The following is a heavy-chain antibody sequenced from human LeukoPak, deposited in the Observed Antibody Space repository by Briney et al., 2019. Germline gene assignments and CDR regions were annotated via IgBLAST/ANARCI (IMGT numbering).Heavy chain of an antibody. Sequence: GGSLRLSCAASGFTFSSYSLNWVRQAPEKGLECVSYISSRGTTIYYADSVKGRFTISRDNAKNSLYLQMNSLRAEDTAVYYCAKNMGLEWPFFDYWGQGTLVTVSS. J-gene: IGHJ4*02. CDR3: AKNMGLEWPFFDY. V-gene: IGHV3-48*04. CDR2: ISSRGTTI. CDR1: GFTFSSYS. D-gene: IGHD3-3*01.